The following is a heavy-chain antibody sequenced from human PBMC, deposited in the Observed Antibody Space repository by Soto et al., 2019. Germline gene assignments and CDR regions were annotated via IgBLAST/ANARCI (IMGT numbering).Heavy chain of an antibody. D-gene: IGHD3-9*01. Sequence: ASVKVSCKASGYTFTTYAMHWVRQAPGQRLEWMGWINAGNGNTKYSQKFQGRVTITRDTSASTAYMELSSLRSEDTAVYYCGRNLNYDILTGYYPDYWGQGTLVTVSS. J-gene: IGHJ4*02. V-gene: IGHV1-3*01. CDR2: INAGNGNT. CDR1: GYTFTTYA. CDR3: GRNLNYDILTGYYPDY.